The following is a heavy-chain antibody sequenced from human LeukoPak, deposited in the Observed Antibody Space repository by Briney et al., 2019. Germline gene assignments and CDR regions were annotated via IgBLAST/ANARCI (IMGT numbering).Heavy chain of an antibody. CDR2: ISGSTGST. V-gene: IGHV3-23*01. CDR3: ARGYDFWSGYSFDY. Sequence: GESLKISCAASGFIFINYGMSWVRQAPGKGLEWVSAISGSTGSTYYADSVKGRFTISRDNPKNTLHLQMNSLRGEDTAVYYCARGYDFWSGYSFDYWGQGALVTVSS. CDR1: GFIFINYG. D-gene: IGHD3-3*01. J-gene: IGHJ4*02.